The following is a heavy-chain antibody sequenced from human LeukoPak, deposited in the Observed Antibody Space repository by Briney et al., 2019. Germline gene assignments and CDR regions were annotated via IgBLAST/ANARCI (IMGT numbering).Heavy chain of an antibody. J-gene: IGHJ6*03. Sequence: GGSLRLSCEASGFSFSDYGMHWVRQAPGKGLEWVAFIRYNGDNKYYADSVKGRFTVSRDNSQSTLYLQMNSLRVEDTAVYYCEKRVVIRSTDYFYYYIHVWGKGTTVTVSS. D-gene: IGHD3-3*01. CDR3: EKRVVIRSTDYFYYYIHV. CDR2: IRYNGDNK. CDR1: GFSFSDYG. V-gene: IGHV3-30*02.